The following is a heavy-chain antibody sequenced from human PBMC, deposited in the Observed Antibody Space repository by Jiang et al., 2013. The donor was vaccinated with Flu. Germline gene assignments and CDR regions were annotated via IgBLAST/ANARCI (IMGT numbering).Heavy chain of an antibody. CDR3: ARDRYSSSWYVGRNWFDP. CDR1: GYTFTGYY. J-gene: IGHJ5*02. D-gene: IGHD6-13*01. V-gene: IGHV1-2*02. CDR2: INPNSGGT. Sequence: SGAEVKKPGASVKVSCKASGYTFTGYYMHWVRQAPGQGLEWMGWINPNSGGTNYAQKFQGRVTMTRDTSISTAYMELSRLRSDDTAVYYCARDRYSSSWYVGRNWFDPWGQGTLVTVSS.